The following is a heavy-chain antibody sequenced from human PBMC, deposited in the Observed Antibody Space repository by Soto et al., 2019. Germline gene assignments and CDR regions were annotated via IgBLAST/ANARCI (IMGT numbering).Heavy chain of an antibody. CDR2: IIPISGTA. D-gene: IGHD2-2*01. V-gene: IGHV1-69*13. CDR3: ARSQGSSTSLEIYYYYYYGMDV. J-gene: IGHJ6*02. CDR1: GGTFSNYA. Sequence: ETSVKVSCKASGGTFSNYAISWVRQAPGQGLEWMGGIIPISGTANYAQKFQGRVTITAGESTSTAYMELSSLRSEDTAVYYCARSQGSSTSLEIYYYYYYGMDVWGQGTTVTVSS.